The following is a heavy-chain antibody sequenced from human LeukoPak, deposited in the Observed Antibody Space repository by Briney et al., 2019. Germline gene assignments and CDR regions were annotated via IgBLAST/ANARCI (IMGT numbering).Heavy chain of an antibody. CDR3: ASSSGYSSGWYFDY. CDR2: ISSNGGST. Sequence: GGSLRLSCAASGFTFSGCAMHWVRQAPGKGLEYVSAISSNGGSTYYANSVKGRFTISGGNSKNTLYLQMGSLRAEDMAVYYCASSSGYSSGWYFDYWGQGTLVTVSS. J-gene: IGHJ4*02. CDR1: GFTFSGCA. D-gene: IGHD6-19*01. V-gene: IGHV3-64*01.